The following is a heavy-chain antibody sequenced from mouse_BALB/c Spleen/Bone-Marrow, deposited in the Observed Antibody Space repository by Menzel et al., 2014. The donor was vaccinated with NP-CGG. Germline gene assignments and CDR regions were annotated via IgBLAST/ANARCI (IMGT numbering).Heavy chain of an antibody. CDR1: GYTFTSYF. D-gene: IGHD3-1*01. V-gene: IGHV1S56*01. Sequence: VNVVESGPELVKPGASVKMSCKASGYTFTSYFIHWVKQRPGQGLEWIGWIYPGDGSTNYNEKFKGKTTLTADKSSSTAYMLLSSLTSEDSAIYFCARGAPYYFDYRGQGTTLTVSS. J-gene: IGHJ2*01. CDR2: IYPGDGST. CDR3: ARGAPYYFDY.